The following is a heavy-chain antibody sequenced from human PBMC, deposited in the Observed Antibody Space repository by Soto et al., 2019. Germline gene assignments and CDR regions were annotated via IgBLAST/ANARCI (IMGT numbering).Heavy chain of an antibody. CDR1: GYTFTNFG. D-gene: IGHD2-15*01. CDR3: ARGWTPIDY. J-gene: IGHJ4*02. V-gene: IGHV1-18*01. Sequence: QVQLVQSGAEVKKPGASVKVSCKTSGYTFTNFGLSWVRQAPGQGLEWMGWVSAYNGNTNYAQNFQGRVTMTTDTATSTAYMELRSVRSDDTAVYYCARGWTPIDYWGQGTLVTVSS. CDR2: VSAYNGNT.